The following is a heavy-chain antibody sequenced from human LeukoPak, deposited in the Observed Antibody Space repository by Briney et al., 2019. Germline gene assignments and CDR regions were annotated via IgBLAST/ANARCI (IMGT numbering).Heavy chain of an antibody. CDR2: ISSSSSYI. J-gene: IGHJ3*02. Sequence: GGSLRLSCAASGFTFSSYSMNWVRQAPGRGLEWVSSISSSSSYIYYADSVKGRFTISRDNAKNSLYPQMNSLRAEDTAVYYCARATVTTEDAFDIWGQGTMVTASS. CDR1: GFTFSSYS. V-gene: IGHV3-21*01. CDR3: ARATVTTEDAFDI. D-gene: IGHD4-17*01.